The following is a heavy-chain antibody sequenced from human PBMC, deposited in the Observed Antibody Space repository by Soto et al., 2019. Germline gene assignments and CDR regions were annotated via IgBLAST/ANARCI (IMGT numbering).Heavy chain of an antibody. Sequence: ASVKVSCKASGYTFTGYYMHWVRQAPGQGLEWMGWINPNSGGTNYAQKFQGWVTMTRDNAKNTLYLQMNSLRAEDTAVYYCARDLYYYDSSGKQYNWFDPWGQGTLVTVSS. CDR2: INPNSGGT. J-gene: IGHJ5*02. D-gene: IGHD3-22*01. CDR3: ARDLYYYDSSGKQYNWFDP. V-gene: IGHV1-2*04. CDR1: GYTFTGYY.